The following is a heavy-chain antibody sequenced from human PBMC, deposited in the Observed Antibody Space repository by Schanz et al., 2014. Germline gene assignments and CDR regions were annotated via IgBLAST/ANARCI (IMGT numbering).Heavy chain of an antibody. Sequence: QVQLVESGGGVVQPGRSLRLSCAASGFTFSTCAMHWVRQAPGKGLEWVAVISYEGNDKYYGDSVKGRFTISRDSPKNRLYLQMNSLRPEDSGVYYCARVDARYSGDWYFDLWGRGNLVTVSS. V-gene: IGHV3-30*04. CDR2: ISYEGNDK. J-gene: IGHJ2*01. CDR1: GFTFSTCA. CDR3: ARVDARYSGDWYFDL. D-gene: IGHD3-10*01.